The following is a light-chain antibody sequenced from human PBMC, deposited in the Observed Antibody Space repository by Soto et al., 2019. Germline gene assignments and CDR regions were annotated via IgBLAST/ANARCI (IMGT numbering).Light chain of an antibody. CDR1: SGHFGDDDY. V-gene: IGLV2-14*03. J-gene: IGLJ2*01. CDR2: DVS. CDR3: SSFTTNTSVI. Sequence: QSALTPPASVSGSPGQSITISCTGTSGHFGDDDYVSGYQQHPDKAPKLIIHDVSDRPSGVSNRFSCSKSGNTASLTISGLQAEDEGDYYCSSFTTNTSVIFGGGTKVTVL.